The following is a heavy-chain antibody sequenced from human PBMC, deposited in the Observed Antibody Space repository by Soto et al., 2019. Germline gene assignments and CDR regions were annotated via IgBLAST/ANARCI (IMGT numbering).Heavy chain of an antibody. Sequence: QVQLVQSGAEVKKPGSSVKVSCKASGGTFSSYTISWVRQAPGQGLEWMGRIIPILGIANYAQKFQGRVTITADKSPSTAYMELSSLRSEDTAVYYCARGVRGAKNYFDDWGQGTLVTVSS. CDR3: ARGVRGAKNYFDD. V-gene: IGHV1-69*02. CDR2: IIPILGIA. J-gene: IGHJ4*02. CDR1: GGTFSSYT. D-gene: IGHD3-10*01.